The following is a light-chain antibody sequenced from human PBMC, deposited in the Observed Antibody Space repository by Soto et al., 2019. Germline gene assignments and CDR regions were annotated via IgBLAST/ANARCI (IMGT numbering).Light chain of an antibody. CDR3: QQYGTSEII. CDR2: DTS. Sequence: EIVLTQSLATLSSFPGDRVTLSCRASQSVSSSFLAWYQQKPGQAPRLLIYDTSSRASGIPDRFSGSGSGTDFTLTISRLETEDFAVFYCQQYGTSEIIFGQGTRLAIK. CDR1: QSVSSSF. V-gene: IGKV3-20*01. J-gene: IGKJ5*01.